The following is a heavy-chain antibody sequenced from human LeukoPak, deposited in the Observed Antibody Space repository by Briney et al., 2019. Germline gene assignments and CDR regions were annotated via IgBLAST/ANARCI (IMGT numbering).Heavy chain of an antibody. D-gene: IGHD6-19*01. Sequence: GESLQISCKGSGSSFTSYWIGWVCQMPAKGLEWMGIIYPGDSDTRYSPSFQGQVTISADKSISAAYLQWSSLKASDTAKYYCARSWVAGYGTVLDYWGQGTLVTVSS. V-gene: IGHV5-51*01. CDR2: IYPGDSDT. J-gene: IGHJ4*02. CDR3: ARSWVAGYGTVLDY. CDR1: GSSFTSYW.